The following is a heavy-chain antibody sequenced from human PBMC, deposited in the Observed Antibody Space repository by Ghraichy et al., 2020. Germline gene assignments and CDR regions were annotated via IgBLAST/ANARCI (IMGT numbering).Heavy chain of an antibody. CDR1: GGSISSYY. V-gene: IGHV4-59*08. D-gene: IGHD4-23*01. Sequence: SETLSLTCTVSGGSISSYYWSWIRQPPGKGLEWIGYIYYSGSTNYNPSLKSRVTISVDTSKNQFSLKLSSVTAADTAVYYCARHKSTGGGNSFDYWGQGTLVTVSS. CDR2: IYYSGST. J-gene: IGHJ4*02. CDR3: ARHKSTGGGNSFDY.